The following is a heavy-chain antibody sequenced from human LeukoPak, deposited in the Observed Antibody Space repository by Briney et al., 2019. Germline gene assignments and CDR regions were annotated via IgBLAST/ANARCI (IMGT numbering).Heavy chain of an antibody. CDR3: AREAGYYDSSGYYSYDAFDI. Sequence: PGGSLRLSCAASGFTVSSNYMSWVRQAPGKGLEWVSVIYSGGSTYYADSVKGRFTISRDNSKNTLYLQMNSLRAEDTAVYYCAREAGYYDSSGYYSYDAFDIWGQGTMVTVSS. J-gene: IGHJ3*02. CDR2: IYSGGST. V-gene: IGHV3-53*01. CDR1: GFTVSSNY. D-gene: IGHD3-22*01.